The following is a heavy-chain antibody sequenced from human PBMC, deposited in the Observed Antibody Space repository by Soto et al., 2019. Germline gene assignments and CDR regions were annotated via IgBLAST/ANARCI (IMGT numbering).Heavy chain of an antibody. V-gene: IGHV1-2*02. Sequence: ASVKVSCKASGYTFTGYYMHWVRQAPGQGLEWMGWINPNSGGTNYAQKFQGRVTMTRDTSISTAYMELSRLRSDDTAVYYCASWDSAPENYYYYYGMDVWGQGTTVTVSS. D-gene: IGHD1-26*01. CDR3: ASWDSAPENYYYYYGMDV. CDR2: INPNSGGT. CDR1: GYTFTGYY. J-gene: IGHJ6*02.